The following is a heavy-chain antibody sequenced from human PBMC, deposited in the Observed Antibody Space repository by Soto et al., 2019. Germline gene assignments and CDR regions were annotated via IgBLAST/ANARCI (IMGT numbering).Heavy chain of an antibody. CDR2: VFYSGST. CDR3: ARSFMVPVEYFDS. D-gene: IGHD3-10*01. Sequence: TLSLTCTVSGAAIDSHYWSWIRQPPGKGLEWIGQVFYSGSTNYNPSLKSRVTISINTSTKQFSLKLTSVSAADTAVYYCARSFMVPVEYFDSWGQGTLVTVSS. J-gene: IGHJ4*02. V-gene: IGHV4-59*11. CDR1: GAAIDSHY.